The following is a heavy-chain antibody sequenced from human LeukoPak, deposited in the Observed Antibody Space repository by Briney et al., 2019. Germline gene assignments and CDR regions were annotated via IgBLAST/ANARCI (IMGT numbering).Heavy chain of an antibody. Sequence: PSETLSLTCTVSGGSISSSSYYWGWIRQPPGKGLEWIGSIYYSGSTYYNPSLKSRVTISVDTSKNQFSLKLSSVTAADTAVYYCARDATTWIQLWPGLWDYWGQGTLVTVSS. CDR1: GGSISSSSYY. D-gene: IGHD5-18*01. J-gene: IGHJ4*02. CDR3: ARDATTWIQLWPGLWDY. V-gene: IGHV4-39*07. CDR2: IYYSGST.